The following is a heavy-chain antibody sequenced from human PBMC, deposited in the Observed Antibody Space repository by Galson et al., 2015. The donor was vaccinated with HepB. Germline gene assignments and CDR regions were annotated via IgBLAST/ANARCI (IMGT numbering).Heavy chain of an antibody. J-gene: IGHJ4*02. CDR1: GFTFSGSA. CDR2: IRSKANSYAT. Sequence: SLRLSCAASGFTFSGSAMHWVRQASGKGLEWVGRIRSKANSYATAYAASVKGRFTISRDDSKNTAYLQMNSLKTEDTAVYYCTRHHAHSSGFIDYWGQGTLVTVSS. D-gene: IGHD6-19*01. CDR3: TRHHAHSSGFIDY. V-gene: IGHV3-73*01.